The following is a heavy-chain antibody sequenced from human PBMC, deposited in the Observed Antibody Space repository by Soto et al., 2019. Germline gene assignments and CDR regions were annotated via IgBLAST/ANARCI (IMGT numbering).Heavy chain of an antibody. V-gene: IGHV1-18*04. CDR2: ISAYNGNT. CDR3: ARDLGTTTNWFDP. CDR1: GYTFTSYG. J-gene: IGHJ5*02. Sequence: ASVKVSCKASGYTFTSYGISWARQAPGQGLEWMGWISAYNGNTNYAQKRQGRVTMTTDTSTSTAYMELRSLRSDDTAVYYCARDLGTTTNWFDPCGQGTLVNVCS. D-gene: IGHD3-16*01.